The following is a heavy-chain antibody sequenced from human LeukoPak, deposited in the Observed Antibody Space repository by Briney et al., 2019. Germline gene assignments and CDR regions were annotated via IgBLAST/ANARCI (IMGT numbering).Heavy chain of an antibody. Sequence: VGSLRLSCTASGFSLSGYWMSWVRQAPGQGLEWVANIGKDGSWIHYADSVKGRFTISRDNAKNSLSLQMNSLRADDTAIYYCARDLDFYATDYWGQGTLVTVSS. CDR2: IGKDGSWI. CDR3: ARDLDFYATDY. V-gene: IGHV3-7*01. D-gene: IGHD2/OR15-2a*01. J-gene: IGHJ4*02. CDR1: GFSLSGYW.